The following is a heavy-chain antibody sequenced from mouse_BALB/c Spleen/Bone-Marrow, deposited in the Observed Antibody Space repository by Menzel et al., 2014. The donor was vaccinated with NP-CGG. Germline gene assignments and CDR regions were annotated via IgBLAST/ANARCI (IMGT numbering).Heavy chain of an antibody. J-gene: IGHJ4*01. V-gene: IGHV10-1*02. D-gene: IGHD2-14*01. CDR2: IRSKSNNYAT. Sequence: EVHLVLSGGGLVQPKGSLKLSCAASGFTFNTYAMNWVRQAPGKGLEWVARIRSKSNNYATYYADSVKDRFTISRDDSQSMLYLQMNNLKTEDTAMYEDVRRRYEGDAKDEWDQRTSVTVS. CDR3: VRRRYEGDAKDE. CDR1: GFTFNTYA.